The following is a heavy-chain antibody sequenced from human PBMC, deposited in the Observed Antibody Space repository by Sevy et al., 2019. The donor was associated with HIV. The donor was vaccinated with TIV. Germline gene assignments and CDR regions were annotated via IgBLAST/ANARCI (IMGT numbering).Heavy chain of an antibody. CDR1: GFSVNSNY. V-gene: IGHV3-66*01. CDR2: IYSDGST. J-gene: IGHJ4*02. D-gene: IGHD3-3*01. Sequence: GGSLRLSCAASGFSVNSNYMTWVRQAPGKGLDWVSIIYSDGSTKYADALKGRFTISRDNSKNTMYLQMNSLGVEDTDVYYCARGGTIFGLVRHYFDYWGQGTLVTVSS. CDR3: ARGGTIFGLVRHYFDY.